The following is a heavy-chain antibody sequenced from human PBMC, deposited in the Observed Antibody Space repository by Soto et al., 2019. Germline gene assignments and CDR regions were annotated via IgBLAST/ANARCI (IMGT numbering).Heavy chain of an antibody. Sequence: ASETLSLTCTVSGGSINSGDYSWTWIRQPPGKCLEWIGYIYHTGTTYYNMSLKSRVTISVDRSKNQFSLKLCSVTAADTAVYYCARGINHYHSSGDSWFDPRGQGTLVTV. D-gene: IGHD3-22*01. CDR2: IYHTGTT. CDR3: ARGINHYHSSGDSWFDP. V-gene: IGHV4-30-2*01. J-gene: IGHJ5*02. CDR1: GGSINSGDYS.